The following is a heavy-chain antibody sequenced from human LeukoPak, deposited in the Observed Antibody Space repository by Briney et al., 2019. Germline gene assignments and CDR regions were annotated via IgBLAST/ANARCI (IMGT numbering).Heavy chain of an antibody. CDR1: GFTFSSYS. D-gene: IGHD3-10*01. J-gene: IGHJ4*02. CDR3: AKDLGVYGSGSYDY. V-gene: IGHV3-48*01. Sequence: GGSLRLSCAASGFTFSSYSMNWVRQAPGKGLEWVSYISSSSSTIYYADSVKGRFTISRDDAKNSLYLQMNSLRAEDTALYYCAKDLGVYGSGSYDYWGQGTLVTVSS. CDR2: ISSSSSTI.